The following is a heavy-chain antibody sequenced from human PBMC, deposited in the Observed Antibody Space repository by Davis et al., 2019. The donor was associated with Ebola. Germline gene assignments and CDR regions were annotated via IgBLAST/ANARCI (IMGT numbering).Heavy chain of an antibody. J-gene: IGHJ4*02. CDR1: GFTFSSYS. D-gene: IGHD3-22*01. CDR3: AGGDYYYDSSGYYDY. V-gene: IGHV3-48*04. Sequence: GESLKISCAASGFTFSSYSMNWVRQAPGKGLEWVSYISSSGSTIYYADSVKVRFTISRDNAKNSLYLQMNSLRAEDTAVYYCAGGDYYYDSSGYYDYWGQGTLVTVSS. CDR2: ISSSGSTI.